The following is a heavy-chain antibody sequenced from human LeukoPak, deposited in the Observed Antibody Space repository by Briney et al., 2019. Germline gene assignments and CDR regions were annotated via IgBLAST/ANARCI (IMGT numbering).Heavy chain of an antibody. CDR1: GGSISSGGYY. V-gene: IGHV4-31*03. CDR3: ARDGPFAYCGGDCYV. D-gene: IGHD2-21*02. CDR2: IYYSGST. Sequence: SQTLSLTCTVSGGSISSGGYYWSWIRQHPGKGLEWIGYIYYSGSTYYNPSLKSRVTISVDTSKNQFSLKLSSVTAADTAVYYCARDGPFAYCGGDCYVWGQGTLVTVSS. J-gene: IGHJ4*02.